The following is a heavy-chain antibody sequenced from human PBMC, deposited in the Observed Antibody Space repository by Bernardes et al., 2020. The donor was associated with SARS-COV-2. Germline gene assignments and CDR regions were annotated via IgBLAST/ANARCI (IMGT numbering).Heavy chain of an antibody. CDR2: ISAYNGNT. CDR1: GYTFTSYG. Sequence: ASVKVSCKATGYTFTSYGISWVRQAPGQGLEWMGWISAYNGNTNYAQKLQGRVTMTTDKSTSTAYMELRSLRSDDTAVYYCARVHITMVRGVPPHYYYYGMDVWGQGTTVTVSS. V-gene: IGHV1-18*01. J-gene: IGHJ6*02. CDR3: ARVHITMVRGVPPHYYYYGMDV. D-gene: IGHD3-10*01.